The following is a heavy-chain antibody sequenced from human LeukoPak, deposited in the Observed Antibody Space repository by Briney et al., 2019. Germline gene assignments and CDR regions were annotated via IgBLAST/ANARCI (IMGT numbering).Heavy chain of an antibody. D-gene: IGHD2-15*01. CDR1: GYTFTSYD. V-gene: IGHV1-8*01. CDR2: MNPNSGNT. J-gene: IGHJ4*02. CDR3: ARGIRVVVAAPTNYYFDY. Sequence: ASVKVSCKASGYTFTSYDINWVRQATGQGLEWMGWMNPNSGNTGYAQKFQGRVTMTRNTSISTAYMELSSLRSEDTAVYYCARGIRVVVAAPTNYYFDYWGQGALVTVSS.